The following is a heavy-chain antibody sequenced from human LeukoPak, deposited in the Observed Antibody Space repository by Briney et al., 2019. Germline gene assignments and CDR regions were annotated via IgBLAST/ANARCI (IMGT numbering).Heavy chain of an antibody. CDR2: ISGSGGST. Sequence: PGGSLRLSCEASGFPFGSYVMSWVRQAPGKGLEWVSAISGSGGSTYYADSVKGRFTISRDNSKNTLYLQMNSLRAEDTAVYYCAKEVRYYYDSSGYFYWGQGTLVTVSS. CDR3: AKEVRYYYDSSGYFY. CDR1: GFPFGSYV. D-gene: IGHD3-22*01. J-gene: IGHJ4*02. V-gene: IGHV3-23*01.